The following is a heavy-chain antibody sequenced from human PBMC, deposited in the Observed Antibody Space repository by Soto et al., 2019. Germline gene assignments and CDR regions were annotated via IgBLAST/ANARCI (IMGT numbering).Heavy chain of an antibody. J-gene: IGHJ4*02. V-gene: IGHV3-30-3*01. Sequence: QVQLVESGGGVVQPGRSLRLSCAASGFTFSSYAMHWVRQAPGKGLEWVAVISYDGSNKYYADSVKGRFTISRDNSKNTLYLQMNSLRAEDTAVYYCARAYSSGWFLGDYWGQGTLVTVSS. D-gene: IGHD6-19*01. CDR2: ISYDGSNK. CDR3: ARAYSSGWFLGDY. CDR1: GFTFSSYA.